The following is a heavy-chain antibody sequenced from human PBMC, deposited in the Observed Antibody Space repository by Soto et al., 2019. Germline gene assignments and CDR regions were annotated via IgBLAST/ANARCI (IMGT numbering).Heavy chain of an antibody. CDR3: AKYCSSTSCYIETYYFHGMDV. D-gene: IGHD2-2*02. J-gene: IGHJ6*02. V-gene: IGHV3-53*01. CDR1: GFTVSSNY. Sequence: GGSLRLSCAASGFTVSSNYMSWVRQAPGKGLEWVSVIYSGGSTYYADSVKGRFTISRDNSKNTLYLQMNSLRAEDTAVYYCAKYCSSTSCYIETYYFHGMDVWGQGTTVTVSS. CDR2: IYSGGST.